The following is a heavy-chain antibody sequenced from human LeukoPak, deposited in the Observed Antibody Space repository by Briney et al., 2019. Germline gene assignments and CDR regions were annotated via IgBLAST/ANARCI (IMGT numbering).Heavy chain of an antibody. D-gene: IGHD2-15*01. Sequence: GASVKVSCKCSGYTFTIFGISWVRQPPGQGLEWMGWIGAYNSDANNSQKFQGRVTKTTDTSTSTAYMDLRSLRSDDTAVYYCTRDHCRGDNCPYFYYWGQGTLVSVAS. CDR1: GYTFTIFG. J-gene: IGHJ4*02. V-gene: IGHV1-18*04. CDR2: IGAYNSDA. CDR3: TRDHCRGDNCPYFYY.